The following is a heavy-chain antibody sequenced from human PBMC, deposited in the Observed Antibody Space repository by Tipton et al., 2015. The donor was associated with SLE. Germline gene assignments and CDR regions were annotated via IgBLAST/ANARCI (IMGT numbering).Heavy chain of an antibody. CDR1: GGSFSGYY. V-gene: IGHV4-34*01. D-gene: IGHD3-22*01. CDR3: ARSYNYYDTNFDY. CDR2: INHIGST. Sequence: TLSLTCAVYGGSFSGYYWSWIRQPPGKGLEWIGEINHIGSTNYNPSLRSRVTISVDTSKNQFSLKLSSVTAADTAVYYCARSYNYYDTNFDYWGQGTLVTVSS. J-gene: IGHJ4*02.